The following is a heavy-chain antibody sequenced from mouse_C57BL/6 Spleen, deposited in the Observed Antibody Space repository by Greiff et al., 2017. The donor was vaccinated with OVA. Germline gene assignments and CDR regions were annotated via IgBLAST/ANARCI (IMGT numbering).Heavy chain of an antibody. CDR1: GYTFTSYW. V-gene: IGHV1-53*01. CDR3: ARSSYSNPPCAY. CDR2: ITPSNGGN. D-gene: IGHD2-5*01. J-gene: IGHJ3*01. Sequence: VQLQQPGTELVKPGASVTLSCKASGYTFTSYWLHWVKQRPGQGLAWIGTITPSNGGNNSNEKFKSKATRPVDKASSTAYKQLSSLTSEDSAVYYCARSSYSNPPCAYWGQGTLVTGSA.